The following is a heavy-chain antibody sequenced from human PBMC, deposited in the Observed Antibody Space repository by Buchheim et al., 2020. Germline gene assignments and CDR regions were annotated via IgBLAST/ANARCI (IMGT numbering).Heavy chain of an antibody. CDR1: GFSLSTSGVG. V-gene: IGHV2-5*02. D-gene: IGHD2-2*01. CDR2: IYCDDDK. Sequence: QITLKESGPTLVKPTQTLTLTCTFSGFSLSTSGVGVGWIRQPPGKALEWLALIYCDDDKRYSPSLKSRLTITKDTSTNQVVLTMTDMDPVDTATYYCAHMSAAATRRGTFDYWGQGTL. CDR3: AHMSAAATRRGTFDY. J-gene: IGHJ4*02.